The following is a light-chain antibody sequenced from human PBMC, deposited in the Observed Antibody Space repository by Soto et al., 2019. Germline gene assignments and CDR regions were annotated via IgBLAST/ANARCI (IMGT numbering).Light chain of an antibody. CDR1: SSDVGRYNL. J-gene: IGLJ2*01. CDR2: EDS. V-gene: IGLV2-23*02. CDR3: CSYAGSSTFVL. Sequence: QSALTQPASVSGSPGQSITIPCTGTSSDVGRYNLVSWYQQHPGKAPKLMIYEDSKRPPGVSNRLSASKSGNTASLTISGLQAEDEADYYCCSYAGSSTFVLFGGGTQLTVL.